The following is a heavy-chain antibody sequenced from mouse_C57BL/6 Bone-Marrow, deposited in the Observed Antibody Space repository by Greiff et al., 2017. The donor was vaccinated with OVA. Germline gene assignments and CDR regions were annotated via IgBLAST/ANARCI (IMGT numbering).Heavy chain of an antibody. V-gene: IGHV2-9-1*01. CDR2: IWTGGGP. Sequence: VQLMESGPGLVAPSQSLSITCTVSGFSLTSYAISWVRQPPGKGLEWLGVIWTGGGPNYNSALKSRLSISKDNSKSQVFLKMNSLQTDDTARYYCARRFHYAMDYWGQGTSVTVSS. J-gene: IGHJ4*01. CDR3: ARRFHYAMDY. CDR1: GFSLTSYA.